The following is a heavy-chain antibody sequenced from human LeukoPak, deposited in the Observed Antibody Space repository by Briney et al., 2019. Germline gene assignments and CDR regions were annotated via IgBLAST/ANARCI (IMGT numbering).Heavy chain of an antibody. Sequence: PGGSLRLSCAASGFTFSRYSMNWVRQAPGKGLEWVSSISGSSSYIYYADSLKGRFTISRHNAKNSLYLQMNSLRAEDTAVYYCARDIGAYIAAAGTVDYWGQGTLVTVSS. J-gene: IGHJ4*02. CDR1: GFTFSRYS. CDR2: ISGSSSYI. V-gene: IGHV3-21*01. D-gene: IGHD6-13*01. CDR3: ARDIGAYIAAAGTVDY.